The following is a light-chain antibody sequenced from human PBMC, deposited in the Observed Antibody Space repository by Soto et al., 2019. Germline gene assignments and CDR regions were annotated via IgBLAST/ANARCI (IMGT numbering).Light chain of an antibody. CDR1: PSVSGSN. V-gene: IGKV3-20*01. J-gene: IGKJ5*01. CDR2: GAS. Sequence: EIVLTQSPGTLSLSPGERATLSCRASPSVSGSNLAWYQQKPGQAPRLVIYGASSRATGIPDRFSGSGSGTDFTLTISRLEPEDFAVYYCQQYGSSPNIGQGTRLEIK. CDR3: QQYGSSPN.